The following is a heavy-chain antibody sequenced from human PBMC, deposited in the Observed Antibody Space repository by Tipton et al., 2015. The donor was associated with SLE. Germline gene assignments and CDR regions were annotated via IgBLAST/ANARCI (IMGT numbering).Heavy chain of an antibody. V-gene: IGHV4-30-4*01. D-gene: IGHD4/OR15-4a*01. J-gene: IGHJ3*02. CDR1: GGSISSGDYY. CDR3: ARRGSYGVKEAFDI. Sequence: TLSLTCTVSGGSISSGDYYWSWIRQPPGKGLEWIGYIYYSGSTYYNPSLKSRVTISVDTSKNQFSLKLSSVTPEDTALYYCARRGSYGVKEAFDIWGQGTVVTASS. CDR2: IYYSGST.